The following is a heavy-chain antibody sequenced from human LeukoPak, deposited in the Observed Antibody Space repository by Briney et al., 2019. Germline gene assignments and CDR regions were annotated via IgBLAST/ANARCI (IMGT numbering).Heavy chain of an antibody. Sequence: GGSLRLSCAASGFTFSSYSMNWVRQAPGKGLEWVSSISSSSSYIYYADSVKGRFTISRDNAKNSLYLQMNSLRAEDMAVYYCARSVSSTSWEFDYWGQGTLVTVSS. CDR1: GFTFSSYS. CDR2: ISSSSSYI. J-gene: IGHJ4*02. V-gene: IGHV3-21*01. CDR3: ARSVSSTSWEFDY. D-gene: IGHD2-2*01.